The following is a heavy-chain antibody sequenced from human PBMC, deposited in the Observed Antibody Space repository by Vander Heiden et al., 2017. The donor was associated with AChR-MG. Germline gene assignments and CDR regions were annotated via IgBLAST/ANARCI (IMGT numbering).Heavy chain of an antibody. CDR2: IKQDGSEK. CDR3: ARDHTLDTAMGEYYYGMDV. CDR1: GFTFSSYW. J-gene: IGHJ6*02. Sequence: EVQLLESGGGLAQPGGPLRLSCAASGFTFSSYWMGWVRQAPGKGLEWVANIKQDGSEKYYVDSVKGRFTISRDNAKNSLYLQMNSLRAEDTAVYYCARDHTLDTAMGEYYYGMDVWGQGTTVTVSS. D-gene: IGHD5-18*01. V-gene: IGHV3-7*01.